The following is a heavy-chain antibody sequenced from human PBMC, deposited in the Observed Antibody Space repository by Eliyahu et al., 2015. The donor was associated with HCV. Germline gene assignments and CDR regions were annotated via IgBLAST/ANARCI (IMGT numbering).Heavy chain of an antibody. CDR2: IHGSGDST. J-gene: IGHJ3*01. V-gene: IGHV3-23*01. Sequence: EVQLLESGGDLVQSGGSLRLSCAASGFXFNNYAMXXVRRAPGKGLEWLSSIHGSGDSTYYSDSVKGRFIISRDNSKDILWLHMDSLRADDTAIYYCAKDRGVGYCSGGSCSPGSGGFDVWGPGTRVTVSS. D-gene: IGHD2-15*01. CDR3: AKDRGVGYCSGGSCSPGSGGFDV. CDR1: GFXFNNYA.